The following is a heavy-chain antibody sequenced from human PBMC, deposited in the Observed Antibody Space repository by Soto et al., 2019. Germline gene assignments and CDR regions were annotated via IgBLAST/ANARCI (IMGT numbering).Heavy chain of an antibody. D-gene: IGHD5-18*01. CDR1: GFTFSGSA. J-gene: IGHJ6*02. CDR3: NRHKIRYSYGYPRYYYGMDV. CDR2: IRSKANSYAT. Sequence: GGSLRLSCAASGFTFSGSAMHWVRQASGKGLEWVGRIRSKANSYATAYAASVKGRFTISRDDSKITAYLQMNSLKTEDTAVYYCNRHKIRYSYGYPRYYYGMDVWGQGTTVTVSS. V-gene: IGHV3-73*01.